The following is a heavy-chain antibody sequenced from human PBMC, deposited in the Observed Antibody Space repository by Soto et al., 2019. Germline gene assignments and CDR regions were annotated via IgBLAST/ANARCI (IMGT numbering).Heavy chain of an antibody. D-gene: IGHD2-2*02. V-gene: IGHV3-21*01. Sequence: EVQLVESGGGLVKPGGSLRLSCAASGFTFSSYSMNWVRQAPGKGLEWVSSISSSSYIYYADSVKGRFTISRDNAKNSLYLQMNSLRAEDTAVYYCARGGCSSTSCYIGALDYYYGMDAWGQGTTVTVSS. CDR3: ARGGCSSTSCYIGALDYYYGMDA. CDR2: ISSSSYI. J-gene: IGHJ6*02. CDR1: GFTFSSYS.